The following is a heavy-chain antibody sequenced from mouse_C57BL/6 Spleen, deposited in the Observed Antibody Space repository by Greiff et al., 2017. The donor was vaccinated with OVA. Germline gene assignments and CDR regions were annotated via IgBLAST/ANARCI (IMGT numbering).Heavy chain of an antibody. J-gene: IGHJ2*01. CDR1: GYTFTSYW. CDR2: IDPSDSYT. D-gene: IGHD1-1*01. Sequence: VQLQQSGAELVMPGASVKLSCKASGYTFTSYWMHWVKQRPGQGLEWIGEIDPSDSYTNYNQKFKGKSTLTVDKSSSTAYMQLSSLTSEDSAVYYCARRTYYYGSSYNFDYWGQGTTLTVSS. V-gene: IGHV1-69*01. CDR3: ARRTYYYGSSYNFDY.